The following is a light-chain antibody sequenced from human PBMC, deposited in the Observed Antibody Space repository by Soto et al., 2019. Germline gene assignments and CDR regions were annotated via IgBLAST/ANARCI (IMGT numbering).Light chain of an antibody. Sequence: EVVLTQSPATLSLSPGDRATLSCRASQSVRSYLVWYQQKPGQAPRLLIYDASNRATGIPARFSGSGSGTXXXLSISSLEPEDFAVYYCQHRDNWPYTFGPGTKVEIK. J-gene: IGKJ3*01. CDR3: QHRDNWPYT. CDR1: QSVRSY. V-gene: IGKV3-11*01. CDR2: DAS.